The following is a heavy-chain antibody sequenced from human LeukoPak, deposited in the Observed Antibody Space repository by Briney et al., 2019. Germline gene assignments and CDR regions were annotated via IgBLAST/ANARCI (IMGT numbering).Heavy chain of an antibody. CDR1: GFTFDDYA. J-gene: IGHJ4*02. CDR2: ISGDGGNT. Sequence: GGSLRLSCAASGFTFDDYAMHWVRQAPGKGLEWVSPISGDGGNTFYADYVKGRFTISRDISKNTLYLQMDSLRAEDTAIYYCARDWKTNSFDYWGQGTLVTVSS. CDR3: ARDWKTNSFDY. D-gene: IGHD1-1*01. V-gene: IGHV3-43*02.